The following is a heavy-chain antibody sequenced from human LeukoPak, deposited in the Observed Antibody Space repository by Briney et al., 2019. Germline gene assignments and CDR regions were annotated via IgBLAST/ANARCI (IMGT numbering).Heavy chain of an antibody. D-gene: IGHD1-1*01. V-gene: IGHV3-13*01. J-gene: IGHJ4*02. Sequence: PGGSLRLSCAASGFTFSDYDMHWVRQATGEGLEWVSAIGTAGDTYYTGSVKGRFTISRGNAKNSLYLQMNSLRAGDTAVYYCARVAKERVGGVYYFDYWGQGTLVTVSS. CDR3: ARVAKERVGGVYYFDY. CDR1: GFTFSDYD. CDR2: IGTAGDT.